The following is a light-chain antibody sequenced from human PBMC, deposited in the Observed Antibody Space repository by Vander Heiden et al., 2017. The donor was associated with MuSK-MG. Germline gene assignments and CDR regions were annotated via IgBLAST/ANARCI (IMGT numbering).Light chain of an antibody. V-gene: IGLV8-61*01. J-gene: IGLJ2*01. CDR2: STN. Sequence: QHVVTPEPSFPVSPGGTVPLTCGLSSGSVSTSDYPSWYQQTPAQAPRMLIDSTNTRSSWVPARGSASILGTNAATITTGAQADDEADYYCAQSMGSGTVVFGGGTKLTVL. CDR1: SGSVSTSDY. CDR3: AQSMGSGTVV.